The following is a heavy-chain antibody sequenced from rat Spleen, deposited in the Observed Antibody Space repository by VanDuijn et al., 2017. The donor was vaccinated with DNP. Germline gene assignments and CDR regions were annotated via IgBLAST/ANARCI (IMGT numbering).Heavy chain of an antibody. CDR2: ISYRGIS. CDR1: GYSITSAY. J-gene: IGHJ2*01. D-gene: IGHD1-1*01. V-gene: IGHV3-1*01. CDR3: ARWSFYFDY. Sequence: EVQLQESGPGLVKPSQSLSLTCSVTGYSITSAYWGWVRQFPGNQMEWIGHISYRGISTYNPSFKSRISITRDTSKNQFFLQLNSVTTEDTATYYCARWSFYFDYWGQGVMVTVSS.